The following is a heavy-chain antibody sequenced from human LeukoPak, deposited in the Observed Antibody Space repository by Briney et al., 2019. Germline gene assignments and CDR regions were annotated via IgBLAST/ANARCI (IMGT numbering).Heavy chain of an antibody. CDR3: AKDGGLWVSAHWGDS. J-gene: IGHJ4*02. CDR2: ISGDGSAT. V-gene: IGHV3-23*01. Sequence: GGSLRLSCAASGFSNYAMAWVRQAPGKGLEWVSAISGDGSATYYGNSVKGRFTISRDSSKNTLYLQMNSLRAEDTAVYYCAKDGGLWVSAHWGDSWGRGTLVTVSS. CDR1: GFSNYA. D-gene: IGHD7-27*01.